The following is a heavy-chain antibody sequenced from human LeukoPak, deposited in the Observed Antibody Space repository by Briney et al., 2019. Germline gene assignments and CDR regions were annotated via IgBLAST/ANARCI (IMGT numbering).Heavy chain of an antibody. J-gene: IGHJ3*02. CDR1: GFTFSSYG. V-gene: IGHV3-30*02. CDR3: ARGLFLSGYLDAFDI. Sequence: GGSLRLSCAASGFTFSSYGMHWVRQAPGKGLEWVAFIRYDGSNKYYADSVKGRFTISRDNSKNTLYLQMNSLRVEDTAVYYCARGLFLSGYLDAFDIWGQGTVVTVSS. CDR2: IRYDGSNK. D-gene: IGHD3-22*01.